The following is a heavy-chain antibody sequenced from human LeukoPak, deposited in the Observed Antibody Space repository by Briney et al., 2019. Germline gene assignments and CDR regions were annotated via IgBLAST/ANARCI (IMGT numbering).Heavy chain of an antibody. CDR1: GGSFSDYY. D-gene: IGHD3-22*01. CDR2: INHSGST. J-gene: IGHJ4*02. V-gene: IGHV4-34*01. CDR3: ARGPPRDFVTSGFYYNY. Sequence: SETLSLTCAIYGGSFSDYYWSWIRQPPGRGLEWIGDINHSGSTNYSPSLTGRVTMSVDTSKNQFSLKLSSVTAADTAVYYCARGPPRDFVTSGFYYNYWGQGTRVTVSS.